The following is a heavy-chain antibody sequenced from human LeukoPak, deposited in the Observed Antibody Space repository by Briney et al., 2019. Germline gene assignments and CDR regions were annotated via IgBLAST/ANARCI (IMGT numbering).Heavy chain of an antibody. D-gene: IGHD6-19*01. J-gene: IGHJ4*02. V-gene: IGHV3-7*03. Sequence: GGSLRLSCAASGFTFSSYWMNWVRQAPGKGLEWVATIKQDGRDKYYVDSVKGRFTISRDDAKNSLYLQMNSLRVEDTAVYHCVRYFTAVAPTLRLDYWGQGALVTVSS. CDR2: IKQDGRDK. CDR1: GFTFSSYW. CDR3: VRYFTAVAPTLRLDY.